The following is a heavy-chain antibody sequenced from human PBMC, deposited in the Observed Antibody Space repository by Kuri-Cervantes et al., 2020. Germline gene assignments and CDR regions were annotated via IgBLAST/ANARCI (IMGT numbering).Heavy chain of an antibody. Sequence: GGSLRLSCAASGFTFSSYGMHWVRQVPGKGLVWVSRINSDGSSTNYADSVEGRFTISRDNAKNTLDLQMNSLRAEDTAVYYCASFKVSIEEDYQYYYGMDVWGQGTTVTVSS. D-gene: IGHD2-21*01. CDR2: INSDGSST. CDR3: ASFKVSIEEDYQYYYGMDV. J-gene: IGHJ6*02. CDR1: GFTFSSYG. V-gene: IGHV3-74*01.